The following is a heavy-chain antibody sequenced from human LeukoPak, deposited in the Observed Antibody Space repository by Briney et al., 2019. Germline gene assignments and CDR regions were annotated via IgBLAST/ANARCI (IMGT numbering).Heavy chain of an antibody. V-gene: IGHV3-21*04. CDR2: ISSSSSYI. CDR1: GFTFSSYS. J-gene: IGHJ4*02. D-gene: IGHD2-21*02. Sequence: GGSLRLSCAASGFTFSSYSMNWVRQAPEKGLEWVSSISSSSSYIYYADSVKGRFTISRDNSKNTVYLPMNSPRAEDTAVYYCVKARMPHCGTDCLESWGQGTLVTVSS. CDR3: VKARMPHCGTDCLES.